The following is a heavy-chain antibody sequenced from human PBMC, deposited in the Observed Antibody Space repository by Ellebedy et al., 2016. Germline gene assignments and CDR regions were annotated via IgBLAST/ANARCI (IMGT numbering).Heavy chain of an antibody. J-gene: IGHJ4*02. CDR2: ISGSTGNA. CDR1: GFTFSSYA. CDR3: ARRPGIAVAEPFDY. Sequence: GESLKISXAASGFTFSSYAMSWVRQAPGKGLEWVSTISGSTGNAYYADSVRGRFTISRDNSKYTLYLQMNSLRAEDTAVYYCARRPGIAVAEPFDYWGQGTLVTVSS. D-gene: IGHD6-19*01. V-gene: IGHV3-23*01.